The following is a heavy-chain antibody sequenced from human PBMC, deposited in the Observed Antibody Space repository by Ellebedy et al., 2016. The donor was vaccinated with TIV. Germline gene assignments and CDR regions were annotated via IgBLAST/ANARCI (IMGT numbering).Heavy chain of an antibody. CDR1: GGTFSSYA. CDR2: IIPIFGTA. D-gene: IGHD2-21*02. V-gene: IGHV1-69*13. CDR3: ARSQAYCGGDCIIPGLVPYWYFDL. Sequence: AASVKVSCKASGGTFSSYAICWVRQAPGQGLEWMGGIIPIFGTANYAQKFQGRVTITADESTSTAYMELSSLRSEDTAVYYCARSQAYCGGDCIIPGLVPYWYFDLWGRGTLVTVSS. J-gene: IGHJ2*01.